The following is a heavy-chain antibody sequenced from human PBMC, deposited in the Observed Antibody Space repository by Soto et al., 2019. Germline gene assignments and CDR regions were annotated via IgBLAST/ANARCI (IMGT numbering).Heavy chain of an antibody. D-gene: IGHD6-19*01. CDR1: GDSVSRNSAA. CDR2: TYYRSKWYH. Sequence: SHTLSRTCAISGDSVSRNSAAWNWKKQSPSRGLEWLGRTYYRSKWYHDYAVSAKSRITINPDTSKNQFSLQLNSVTPEDTAVYYCARAPFGSGWYVYYFDYWGQGTLVTVSS. J-gene: IGHJ4*02. CDR3: ARAPFGSGWYVYYFDY. V-gene: IGHV6-1*01.